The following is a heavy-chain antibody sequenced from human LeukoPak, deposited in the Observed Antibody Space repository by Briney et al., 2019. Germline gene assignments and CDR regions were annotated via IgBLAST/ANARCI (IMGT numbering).Heavy chain of an antibody. CDR3: ARDGGRRWLDAFDI. Sequence: SETLSLTCTVSGGSISSGSYYWSWIRQPPGKGLEWIGYIYYSGSTNYNPSLKSRVTISVDTSKNQFSLKLSSVTAADTAVYYCARDGGRRWLDAFDIWGQGTMVTVSS. D-gene: IGHD5-12*01. CDR1: GGSISSGSYY. V-gene: IGHV4-61*01. J-gene: IGHJ3*02. CDR2: IYYSGST.